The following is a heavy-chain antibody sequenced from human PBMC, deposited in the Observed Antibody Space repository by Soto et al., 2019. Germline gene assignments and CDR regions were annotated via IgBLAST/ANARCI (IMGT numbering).Heavy chain of an antibody. Sequence: GGSLRLSCAASGFTFSSYAMSWVRQAPGKGLEWVSAISGSGGSTYYADSVKGRFTISRDNSKNTLYLQMNSLRAEDTAVYYCAKVGGGRPGIAVAGAFDYWGQGTLVTVSS. CDR3: AKVGGGRPGIAVAGAFDY. D-gene: IGHD6-19*01. J-gene: IGHJ4*02. CDR1: GFTFSSYA. CDR2: ISGSGGST. V-gene: IGHV3-23*01.